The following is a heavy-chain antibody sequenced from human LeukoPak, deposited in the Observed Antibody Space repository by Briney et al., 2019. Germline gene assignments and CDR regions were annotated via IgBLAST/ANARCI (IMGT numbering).Heavy chain of an antibody. CDR2: IGGSGTNT. CDR3: AKYGSGTLYYFDY. D-gene: IGHD3-10*01. Sequence: GGSLRLFCAASGFTFSNYAMSWVRQAPGKGLEWVSGIGGSGTNTYYADSVKGRFTISRDNSKNTLYLQMNSLRAEDTAIYYCAKYGSGTLYYFDYWGQGTLVTVSS. J-gene: IGHJ4*02. V-gene: IGHV3-23*01. CDR1: GFTFSNYA.